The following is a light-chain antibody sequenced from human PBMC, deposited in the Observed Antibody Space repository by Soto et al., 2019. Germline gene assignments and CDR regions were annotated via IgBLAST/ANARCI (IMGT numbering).Light chain of an antibody. CDR1: QSVYKF. Sequence: EVELAQSPASLSLSPGETAARSCRASQSVYKFLAWYQQRPGQAPRLLIYGASTRATGTPARFSGSGSGTRFTLSISSLQSEDFVVYYCQQYNTWPITFGQGTRLEIK. J-gene: IGKJ5*01. V-gene: IGKV3D-15*01. CDR2: GAS. CDR3: QQYNTWPIT.